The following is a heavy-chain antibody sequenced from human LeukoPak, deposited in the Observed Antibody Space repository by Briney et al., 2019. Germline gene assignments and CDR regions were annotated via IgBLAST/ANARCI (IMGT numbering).Heavy chain of an antibody. D-gene: IGHD5-24*01. V-gene: IGHV4-59*01. J-gene: IGHJ4*02. CDR1: GGSFSSFF. CDR3: ARVRGVAVHGYNIGFGYFAY. Sequence: SETLSLTCTVSGGSFSSFFWNWIRQPPGKGLEWIGFIFHSGRTDYNPSLKSRATISVDTSKNQFSLRLTSVSAADTAVYYCARVRGVAVHGYNIGFGYFAYWGQGVLVTVSS. CDR2: IFHSGRT.